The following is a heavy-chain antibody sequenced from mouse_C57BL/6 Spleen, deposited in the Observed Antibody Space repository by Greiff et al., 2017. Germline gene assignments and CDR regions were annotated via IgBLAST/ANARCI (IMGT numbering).Heavy chain of an antibody. V-gene: IGHV5-6*01. CDR1: GFTFSSYG. Sequence: EVKLMESGGDLVKPGGSLKLSCAASGFTFSSYGMSWVRQTPDKRLEWVATISSGVSYTNYPDSVKGRFTITRDNAKSTLYRQMSSLQSEDTAMYYCARHGITTVVATKYFDVWGTGTTVTVSS. J-gene: IGHJ1*03. CDR3: ARHGITTVVATKYFDV. D-gene: IGHD1-1*01. CDR2: ISSGVSYT.